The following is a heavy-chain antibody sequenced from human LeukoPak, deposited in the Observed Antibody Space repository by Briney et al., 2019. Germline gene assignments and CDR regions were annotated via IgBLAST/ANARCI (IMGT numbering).Heavy chain of an antibody. CDR1: GFTFDDYA. Sequence: PGGSLRLSCAASGFTFDDYAMHWVRQAPGQDLGWGSGIGWNSGSIGYADSVKGRFTISRDNAKNSLYLQMNSLRAEDMALYYCAKGVCSSTSCYEGYDYWGQGTLVTVSS. CDR3: AKGVCSSTSCYEGYDY. V-gene: IGHV3-9*03. CDR2: IGWNSGSI. D-gene: IGHD2-2*01. J-gene: IGHJ4*02.